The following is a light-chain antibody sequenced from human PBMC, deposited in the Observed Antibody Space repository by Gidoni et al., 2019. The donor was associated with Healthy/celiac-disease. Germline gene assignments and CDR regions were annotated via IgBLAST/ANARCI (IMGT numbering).Light chain of an antibody. CDR3: QVWDSSTGV. Sequence: YALSQPLPVPVARGQTARITCGGKNIGGKNVRWYQQKPGQAPVLVIYRDSNRPSGIPERFSGSNSGNTATLTISRTQAGDEADYYCQVWDSSTGVFGTGTKVTVL. CDR2: RDS. J-gene: IGLJ1*01. V-gene: IGLV3-9*01. CDR1: NIGGKN.